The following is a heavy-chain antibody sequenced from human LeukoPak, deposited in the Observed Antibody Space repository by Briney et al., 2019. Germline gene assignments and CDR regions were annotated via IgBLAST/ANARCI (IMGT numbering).Heavy chain of an antibody. CDR1: GFRLIKYA. D-gene: IGHD5-24*01. CDR2: ISFDGKKE. CDR3: ATASMATINYSYFYMDA. V-gene: IGHV3-30*04. Sequence: GGSLRLSCQASGFRLIKYAMHWIRQAPGRGLEWVAVISFDGKKEFYADSVKGRFTISRDNSKNALFLQMNSLQTDDTAIYYCATASMATINYSYFYMDAWGKGTTVTVSS. J-gene: IGHJ6*03.